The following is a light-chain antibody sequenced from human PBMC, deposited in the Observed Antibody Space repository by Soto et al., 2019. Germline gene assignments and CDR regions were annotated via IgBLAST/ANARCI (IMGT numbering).Light chain of an antibody. V-gene: IGLV2-8*01. CDR2: EVS. CDR1: SSDVGGYNY. Sequence: QSALTQPPSASGSPGQSVTISCTGTSSDVGGYNYVSWYQQHPGKAPKLMIYEVSKRPSGVPDRFSGSKSGNTASLTVSGLKAEDEDDYYCSSYAGSRYVFGTGTKVTV. CDR3: SSYAGSRYV. J-gene: IGLJ1*01.